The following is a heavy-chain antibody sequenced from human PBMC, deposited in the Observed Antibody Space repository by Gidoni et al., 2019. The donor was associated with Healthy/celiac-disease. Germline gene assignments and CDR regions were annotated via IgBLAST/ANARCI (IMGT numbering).Heavy chain of an antibody. CDR1: GFTFSSYG. CDR3: ARDGIRAGTGGFDY. D-gene: IGHD6-13*01. V-gene: IGHV3-33*01. CDR2: IWYDGSNK. J-gene: IGHJ4*02. Sequence: QVQLVESGGGVVQPGRSLRLSGAASGFTFSSYGLPWVRQAPGKGLEWVAVIWYDGSNKYYADSVKGRFTISRDNSKNTLYLQMNSLRAEDTAVYYCARDGIRAGTGGFDYWGQGTLVTVSS.